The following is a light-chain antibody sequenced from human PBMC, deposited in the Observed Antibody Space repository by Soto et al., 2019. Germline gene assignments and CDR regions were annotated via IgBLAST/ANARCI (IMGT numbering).Light chain of an antibody. J-gene: IGLJ3*02. CDR1: SSNIGSNT. CDR2: SNN. V-gene: IGLV1-44*01. CDR3: AAWDDSLNGSWV. Sequence: QSVLTQPPSASGTPGQRVTISCSGSSSNIGSNTVNWYQQLPGTAPKLLIYSNNQPPSGVPDRFSGSKSGISASLAISGLQSEDAADYYCAAWDDSLNGSWVFGGGSKLTVL.